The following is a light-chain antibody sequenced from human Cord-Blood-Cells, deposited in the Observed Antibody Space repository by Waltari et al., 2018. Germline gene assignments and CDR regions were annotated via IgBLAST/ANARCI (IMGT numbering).Light chain of an antibody. J-gene: IGKJ2*01. Sequence: IVFTQSPATLSLSPRENATISCRASQGVSSYLTWYQQKPGQAPRLLIYVASTRATGMPTRFRGSGSGTDFTLTISSLEPEDWAVYYCQQRSNWPYTFGQGTKLEIK. CDR1: QGVSSY. CDR3: QQRSNWPYT. CDR2: VAS. V-gene: IGKV3-11*01.